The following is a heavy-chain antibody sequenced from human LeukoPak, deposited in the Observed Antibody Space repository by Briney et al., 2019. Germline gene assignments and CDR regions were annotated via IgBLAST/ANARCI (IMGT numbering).Heavy chain of an antibody. CDR2: INWNGGST. D-gene: IGHD2-2*01. V-gene: IGHV3-20*04. Sequence: PGGSLRLSCAASGFTLDDYGMSWVRQAPGKGLEWVSGINWNGGSTGYADSVKGRFTISRDNAKNSLYLQMNSLRAEDTAMYYCARGHCSSTSCPVDYWGQGTLVTVSS. CDR3: ARGHCSSTSCPVDY. J-gene: IGHJ4*02. CDR1: GFTLDDYG.